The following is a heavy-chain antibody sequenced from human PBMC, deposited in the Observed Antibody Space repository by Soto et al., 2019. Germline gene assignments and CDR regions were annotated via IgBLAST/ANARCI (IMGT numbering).Heavy chain of an antibody. CDR2: VSGIGGST. D-gene: IGHD3-10*01. CDR3: AQGGITSPSP. J-gene: IGHJ5*02. CDR1: GFTFSSFA. V-gene: IGHV3-23*01. Sequence: GWSLRLSCAASGFTFSSFAMSWVRQAPGKGLEWVSTVSGIGGSTYYADSVKGRFTISRDNSKNTLFLQMNSLRAEDTAVYYCAQGGITSPSPWGQGTLVTVSS.